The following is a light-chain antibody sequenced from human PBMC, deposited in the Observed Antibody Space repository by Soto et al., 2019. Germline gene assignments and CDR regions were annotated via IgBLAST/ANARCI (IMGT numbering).Light chain of an antibody. V-gene: IGLV1-44*01. Sequence: QSVLTQPPSASGTPGQRVTISCSGSSSNIGGNTVNWYQQLPGTAPKLLMYTNNQRPSGVPDRFSGSKSGTSASLAISGLQSEDEADYYCAVWDDSLNGVVFGGGTKVTVL. CDR2: TNN. J-gene: IGLJ2*01. CDR1: SSNIGGNT. CDR3: AVWDDSLNGVV.